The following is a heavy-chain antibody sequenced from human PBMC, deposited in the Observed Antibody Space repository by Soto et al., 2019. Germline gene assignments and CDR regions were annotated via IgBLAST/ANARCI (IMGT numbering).Heavy chain of an antibody. CDR1: GFSFSSDS. Sequence: EVQLVESGGGLVKPGGSLRLSCAASGFSFSSDSMGWVRQAPGKGLEWVSSISSSGSFKNYADSVKGRFTISRDNAKNSLYLPMSGLKDEDTAVYYCARDPPTGTTLDWADSWGQGTLVTVSS. CDR2: ISSSGSFK. V-gene: IGHV3-21*01. CDR3: ARDPPTGTTLDWADS. D-gene: IGHD1-7*01. J-gene: IGHJ4*02.